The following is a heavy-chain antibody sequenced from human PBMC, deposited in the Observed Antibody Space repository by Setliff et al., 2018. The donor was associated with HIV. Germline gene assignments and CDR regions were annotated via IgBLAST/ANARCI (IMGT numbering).Heavy chain of an antibody. D-gene: IGHD5-18*01. CDR3: ARDLGSAYSYAQGRFDP. CDR2: IHQSGST. V-gene: IGHV4-38-2*02. J-gene: IGHJ5*02. Sequence: SETLSLTCTVSGYPISSGYYWGWIRQPPGKGLEWIGSIHQSGSTYYNSSLKSRVTMSVDTSKNKFSLKLSSVTAADTAVYYCARDLGSAYSYAQGRFDPWGQGTLVTVSS. CDR1: GYPISSGYY.